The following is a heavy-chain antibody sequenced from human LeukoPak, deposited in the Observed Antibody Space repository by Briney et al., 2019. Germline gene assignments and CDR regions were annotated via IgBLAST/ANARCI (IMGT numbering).Heavy chain of an antibody. CDR2: IYYSGST. CDR3: ARGRYYYGSGTDAFDI. V-gene: IGHV4-59*12. Sequence: SETLSLTCTVSGGSISSNYYWSWIRQPPGKGLEWIGYIYYSGSTNYNPSLKSRVTISVDTSKNQFSLKLSSVTAADTAVYYCARGRYYYGSGTDAFDIWGQGTMVTVSS. D-gene: IGHD3-10*01. CDR1: GGSISSNYY. J-gene: IGHJ3*02.